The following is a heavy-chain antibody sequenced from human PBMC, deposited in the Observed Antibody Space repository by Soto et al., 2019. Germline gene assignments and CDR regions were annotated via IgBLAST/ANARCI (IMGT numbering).Heavy chain of an antibody. J-gene: IGHJ4*02. Sequence: QVQLQQWGAGLLKPSETLSLTCAVYGGSFSGYYWSWIRQPPGKGLEWIGEINHSGSTNYNPSLTSRVAMSVDTSKNQFSLKLSSVTAADTAVYYCARADYGDYPSDYWGQGTLVTVSS. CDR2: INHSGST. V-gene: IGHV4-34*01. D-gene: IGHD4-17*01. CDR1: GGSFSGYY. CDR3: ARADYGDYPSDY.